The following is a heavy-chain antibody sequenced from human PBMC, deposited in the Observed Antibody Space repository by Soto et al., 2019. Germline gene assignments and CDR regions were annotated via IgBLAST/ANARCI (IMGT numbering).Heavy chain of an antibody. CDR2: MNEDGSTT. D-gene: IGHD3-10*01. J-gene: IGHJ6*02. Sequence: EVQLLESGGGLAQPGGSLTLSCAASEFTFSSYWMHWVRQVPGKGLVWVSRMNEDGSTTDYADSVKGRFTISRDNARNTLYLQMNSLRAEDTAVYYCARDLSGRADVWGQGTTVTVSS. V-gene: IGHV3-74*01. CDR3: ARDLSGRADV. CDR1: EFTFSSYW.